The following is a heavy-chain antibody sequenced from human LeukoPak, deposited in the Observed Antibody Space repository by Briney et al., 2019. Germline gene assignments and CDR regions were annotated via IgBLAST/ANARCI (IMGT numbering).Heavy chain of an antibody. CDR3: AKERLYSGYDADAFDI. CDR1: GFTFSSYA. D-gene: IGHD5-12*01. V-gene: IGHV3-23*01. J-gene: IGHJ3*02. CDR2: ISGSGGST. Sequence: GGSLRLSCAASGFTFSSYAMSWVRQAPGKGLEWVSAISGSGGSTYYADSVKGRFTISRDNSKNTLYLQMNSLRAEDTAVYYCAKERLYSGYDADAFDIWGQGTMVTVSS.